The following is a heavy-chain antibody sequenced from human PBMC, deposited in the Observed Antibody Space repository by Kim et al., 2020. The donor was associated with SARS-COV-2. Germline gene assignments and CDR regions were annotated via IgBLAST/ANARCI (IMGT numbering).Heavy chain of an antibody. D-gene: IGHD6-19*01. CDR3: ARPLGYSSGWYSGYYYGMDV. CDR1: GGSISSSSYY. CDR2: IYYSGST. V-gene: IGHV4-39*01. J-gene: IGHJ6*02. Sequence: SETLSLTCTVSGGSISSSSYYWGWIRQPPGKGLEWIGSIYYSGSTYYNPSLKSRVTISVDTSKNQFSLKLSSVTAADTAVYYCARPLGYSSGWYSGYYYGMDVWGQGTTVTVSS.